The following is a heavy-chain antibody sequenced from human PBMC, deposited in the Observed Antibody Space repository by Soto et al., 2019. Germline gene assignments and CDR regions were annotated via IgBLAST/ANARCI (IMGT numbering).Heavy chain of an antibody. J-gene: IGHJ6*03. Sequence: EVVLLESGGGLVQPGGSLRLSCVASGFTFDDFAMHWVRQAPGKGLQWVSGIRWNGETPAYGDSVKGRFNISRDNARNSLYLQMNSLRPEYTAVYFCARVKTRIADRYYSMDVWGKGTPVTVS. D-gene: IGHD1-1*01. CDR1: GFTFDDFA. V-gene: IGHV3-9*01. CDR2: IRWNGETP. CDR3: ARVKTRIADRYYSMDV.